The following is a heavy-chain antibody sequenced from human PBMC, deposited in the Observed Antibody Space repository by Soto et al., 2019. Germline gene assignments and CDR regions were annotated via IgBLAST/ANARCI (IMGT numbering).Heavy chain of an antibody. CDR2: IIPRFDTA. CDR3: ARWSNWNPMYYSGMDV. D-gene: IGHD1-20*01. J-gene: IGHJ6*02. V-gene: IGHV1-69*13. CDR1: GGAFSNYT. Sequence: SVKVSCKASGGAFSNYTLTWVRQAPGQGFEWLGGIIPRFDTANYALKFQGRVTITADVSSSTAYLELSRLTSEDTAVYYCARWSNWNPMYYSGMDVWGQGTTVTVSS.